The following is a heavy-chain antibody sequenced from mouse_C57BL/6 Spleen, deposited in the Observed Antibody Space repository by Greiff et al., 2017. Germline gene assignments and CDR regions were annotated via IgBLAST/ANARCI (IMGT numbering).Heavy chain of an antibody. Sequence: VQLKQSGPVLVKPGASVKMSCKASGYTFTDYYMNWVKQSHGKSLEWIGVINPYNGGTSYNQKFKGQATLTVDKSSSTAYMELNSLTSEDSAVYYCARKGFYYSNYPYYFDYWGQGTTLTVSS. D-gene: IGHD2-5*01. V-gene: IGHV1-19*01. J-gene: IGHJ2*01. CDR1: GYTFTDYY. CDR2: INPYNGGT. CDR3: ARKGFYYSNYPYYFDY.